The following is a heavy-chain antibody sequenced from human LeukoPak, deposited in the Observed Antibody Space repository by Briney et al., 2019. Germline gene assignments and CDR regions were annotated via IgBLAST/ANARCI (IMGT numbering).Heavy chain of an antibody. CDR2: IIPIFGTA. J-gene: IGHJ3*02. D-gene: IGHD3-10*01. CDR3: ARDHDWNYERSYGLGRGDAFDI. V-gene: IGHV1-69*13. Sequence: SVKVSCKASGGTFSSYAISWVRQAPGQGFEWMGGIIPIFGTANYAQRFQGRVTITADESTSTAYMELSSLRSKDTAVYYCARDHDWNYERSYGLGRGDAFDIWGQGTMVTVSS. CDR1: GGTFSSYA.